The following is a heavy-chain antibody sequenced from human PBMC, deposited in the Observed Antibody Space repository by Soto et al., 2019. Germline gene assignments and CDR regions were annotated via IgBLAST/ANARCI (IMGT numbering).Heavy chain of an antibody. D-gene: IGHD3-10*01. CDR2: ISAHNGNT. Sequence: QVHLVQSGAEVKKPGASVKVSCQGSGYAFTTYGITWVRQAPGQGLEWMGWISAHNGNTNYAHKLQGRVTVTRDTSPSTDYMELGSLRYDDTAVYYCARGRYGAYWGQGARVTVSS. CDR3: ARGRYGAY. J-gene: IGHJ4*02. CDR1: GYAFTTYG. V-gene: IGHV1-18*01.